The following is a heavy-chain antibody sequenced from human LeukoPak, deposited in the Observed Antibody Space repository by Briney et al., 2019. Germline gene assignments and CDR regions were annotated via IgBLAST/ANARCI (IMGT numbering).Heavy chain of an antibody. CDR3: ARVLYSSGWYYWFDP. V-gene: IGHV4-59*01. CDR2: IYYSGST. Sequence: SETLSLTCTVPGGSISSYYWSWIRQPPGKGLEWIGYIYYSGSTNYNPSLKSRVTISVDTSKNQFSLKLSSVTAADTAVYYCARVLYSSGWYYWFDPWGQGTLVTVSS. CDR1: GGSISSYY. J-gene: IGHJ5*02. D-gene: IGHD6-19*01.